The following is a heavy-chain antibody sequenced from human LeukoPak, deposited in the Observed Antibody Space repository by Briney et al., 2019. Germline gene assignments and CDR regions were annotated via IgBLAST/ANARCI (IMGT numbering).Heavy chain of an antibody. CDR3: AREHEIPVTGTRGSGLDY. CDR1: GFVFSHSA. Sequence: PGGSLRLSCAASGFVFSHSAMHWVRQAPGKGLEWVAFISYDGRDEYHADSVKGRFTISRDNSKNMLYLQMNSLRAEDTAVYYCAREHEIPVTGTRGSGLDYWGQGTLVTISS. J-gene: IGHJ4*02. D-gene: IGHD6-19*01. CDR2: ISYDGRDE. V-gene: IGHV3-30*02.